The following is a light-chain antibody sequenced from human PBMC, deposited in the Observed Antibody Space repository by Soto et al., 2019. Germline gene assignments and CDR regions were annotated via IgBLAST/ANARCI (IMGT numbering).Light chain of an antibody. Sequence: DIPMTQSPSSLSASLGDRVIITCRASESIKSWLAWYQQKPGQAPKLLIYKASTLESGVPSRFSGSGSGTEFTLTISSLQPDDSATYYCQKYNSYSALSFGGGTKVEIK. CDR2: KAS. CDR1: ESIKSW. V-gene: IGKV1-5*03. J-gene: IGKJ4*01. CDR3: QKYNSYSALS.